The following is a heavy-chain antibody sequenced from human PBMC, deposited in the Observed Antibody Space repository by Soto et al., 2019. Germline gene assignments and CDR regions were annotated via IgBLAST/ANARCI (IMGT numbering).Heavy chain of an antibody. V-gene: IGHV1-18*01. Sequence: QVQLVQSGAEVKKPGASVKVSCKASGYTFTSYGISWVRQAPGQGLEWMGWISAYNGNTNYAQKLQGRVTMTTDTSTSTAYMELSSLRSDDTAVYYCARELLGAAGTYYYYGMDVWGQGTTVTVSS. D-gene: IGHD6-13*01. CDR2: ISAYNGNT. CDR3: ARELLGAAGTYYYYGMDV. CDR1: GYTFTSYG. J-gene: IGHJ6*02.